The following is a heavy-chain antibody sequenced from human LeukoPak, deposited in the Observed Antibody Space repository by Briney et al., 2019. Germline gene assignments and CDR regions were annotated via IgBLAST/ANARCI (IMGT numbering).Heavy chain of an antibody. D-gene: IGHD3-10*01. V-gene: IGHV3-30*04. CDR1: GFTFSSYA. CDR2: ISYDGSNK. Sequence: GRSLRLSCAASGFTFSSYAMHWVRQAPGKGLEWVAVISYDGSNKYYADSVKGRFTISRDNSKNTLYLQMNSLRPEDTAVYFCARDRAGRKAWVEFDPWGQGTLVTVSS. CDR3: ARDRAGRKAWVEFDP. J-gene: IGHJ5*02.